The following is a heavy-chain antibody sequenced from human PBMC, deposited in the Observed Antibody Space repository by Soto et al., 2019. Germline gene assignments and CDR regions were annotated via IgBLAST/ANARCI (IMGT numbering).Heavy chain of an antibody. V-gene: IGHV3-9*01. D-gene: IGHD1-26*01. CDR3: AKDKWELGAFDI. J-gene: IGHJ3*02. Sequence: GGSLRLSCAASGFTFDDYAMHWVRQAPGKGLEWVSGISWNSGSIGYADSVKGRFTISRDNAKNSLYLQMNSLRAEDTALYYCAKDKWELGAFDIWGQGTMVTVSS. CDR1: GFTFDDYA. CDR2: ISWNSGSI.